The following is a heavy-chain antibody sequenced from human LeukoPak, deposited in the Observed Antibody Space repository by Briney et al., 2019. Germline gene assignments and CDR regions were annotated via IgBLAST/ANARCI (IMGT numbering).Heavy chain of an antibody. V-gene: IGHV3-13*01. CDR2: IGIAGDT. J-gene: IGHJ5*01. D-gene: IGHD3-16*01. Sequence: GGSLRLSCAASGFTFSSYDMHWVRQATGKGLEWVSGIGIAGDTHYPNSVRSRFTIFRENARNSLYLQMNSLRVEDTAVYYCARAEPPYHGRLDSWGQGILVTVSS. CDR1: GFTFSSYD. CDR3: ARAEPPYHGRLDS.